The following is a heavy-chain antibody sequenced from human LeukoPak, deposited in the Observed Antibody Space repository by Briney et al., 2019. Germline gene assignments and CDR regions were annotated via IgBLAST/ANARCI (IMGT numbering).Heavy chain of an antibody. CDR2: IIPIFGIA. J-gene: IGHJ3*02. Sequence: ASVKVSCKASGGTFSSYAISWVRQAPGQGLEWMGRIIPIFGIAYYAQKFQGRVTITADKSTSTAYMELSSLRSEDTAVYYCARDIGWELLLEALDIWGQGTMVTVSS. CDR3: ARDIGWELLLEALDI. V-gene: IGHV1-69*04. D-gene: IGHD1-26*01. CDR1: GGTFSSYA.